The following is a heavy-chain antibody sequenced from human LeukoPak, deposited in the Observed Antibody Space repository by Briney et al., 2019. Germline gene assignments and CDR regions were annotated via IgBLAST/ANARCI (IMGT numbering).Heavy chain of an antibody. CDR3: ALSGGYYDSSGYAIGY. Sequence: SGPTLVNPXQTLTLTCTFSGFSPSSSGMRLSWIRKPPGKALEWLARIDWDGEKFYSTSLKTRLTISKDTSKNQVVLRMPNMDPVDTATYYCALSGGYYDSSGYAIGYWGQGTLVAVSS. V-gene: IGHV2-70*04. CDR1: GFSPSSSGMR. D-gene: IGHD3-22*01. CDR2: IDWDGEK. J-gene: IGHJ4*02.